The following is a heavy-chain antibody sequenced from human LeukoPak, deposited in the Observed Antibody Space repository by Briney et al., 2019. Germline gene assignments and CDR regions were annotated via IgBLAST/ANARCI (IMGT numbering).Heavy chain of an antibody. J-gene: IGHJ4*02. CDR1: GGSFSGYY. V-gene: IGHV4-34*01. Sequence: SETLSLTCAVYGGSFSGYYWSWIRQPPGKGLEWIGEINHSGSTNYNPSLKSRVTISVDTPKNQFSLKLSSVTAADTAVYYCARGYGHFDYWGQGTLVTVSS. CDR3: ARGYGHFDY. D-gene: IGHD4-17*01. CDR2: INHSGST.